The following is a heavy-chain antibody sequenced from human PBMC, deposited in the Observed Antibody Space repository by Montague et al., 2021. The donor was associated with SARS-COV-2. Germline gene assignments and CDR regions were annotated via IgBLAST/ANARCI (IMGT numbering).Heavy chain of an antibody. CDR2: ISSSWTT. Sequence: SETLSLTCTVSGGSIGAYYWSWIRQPPGKGPEWIAYISSSWTTNYNSSLTRRITVSVNTSRNKLSLKLSFVTAADSAVYYCARESSLKYLEWSGTRYDYYGMDVWGQGTTVTVSS. CDR1: GGSIGAYY. D-gene: IGHD3-3*01. V-gene: IGHV4-59*01. J-gene: IGHJ6*02. CDR3: ARESSLKYLEWSGTRYDYYGMDV.